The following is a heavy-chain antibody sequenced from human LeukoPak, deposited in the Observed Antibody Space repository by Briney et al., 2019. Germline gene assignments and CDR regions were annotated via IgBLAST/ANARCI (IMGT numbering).Heavy chain of an antibody. D-gene: IGHD3-22*01. CDR1: GGSISSYY. CDR2: IYTSGST. J-gene: IGHJ4*02. CDR3: ARAGDSSGYEYYFDY. Sequence: SEALSLTCTVSGGSISSYYWIWIRQPAGKGLEWIGRIYTSGSTTYNPSLKSRVTMSVDTSKNQFSLKLSSVTAADTAVYYCARAGDSSGYEYYFDYWGQGTLVTVSS. V-gene: IGHV4-4*07.